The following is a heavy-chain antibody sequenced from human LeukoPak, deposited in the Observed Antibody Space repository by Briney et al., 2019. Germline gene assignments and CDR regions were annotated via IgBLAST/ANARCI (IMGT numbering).Heavy chain of an antibody. Sequence: PGGSLRLSCAASGFTFSNFGMHWVRQAPGKGLEWVAVISYDGSNKYYADSVKGRFTISRDNSKNTLYLQMNSLRAEDTAVYYCARDSGRGQWLVLRDFDLWGRGTLVTVSS. D-gene: IGHD6-19*01. CDR2: ISYDGSNK. CDR3: ARDSGRGQWLVLRDFDL. J-gene: IGHJ2*01. CDR1: GFTFSNFG. V-gene: IGHV3-30*03.